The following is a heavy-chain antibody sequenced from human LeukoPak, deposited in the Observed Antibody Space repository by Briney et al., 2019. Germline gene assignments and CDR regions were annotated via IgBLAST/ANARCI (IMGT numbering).Heavy chain of an antibody. V-gene: IGHV3-21*01. CDR1: GFTFSNYN. J-gene: IGHJ4*02. CDR3: ASALTWIQTIDY. D-gene: IGHD5-18*01. Sequence: GGSLRLSCAASGFTFSNYNMNWVRQAPGKGLEWVSSISSSSSYISYADSVKGRFTISRDNAKNSLYLQMNSLRAEDTAVYYCASALTWIQTIDYWGQGTLVTVSS. CDR2: ISSSSSYI.